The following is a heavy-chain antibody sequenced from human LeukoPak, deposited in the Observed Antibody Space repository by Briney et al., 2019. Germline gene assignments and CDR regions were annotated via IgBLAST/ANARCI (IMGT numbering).Heavy chain of an antibody. CDR2: IYSGGST. CDR1: GFTVSSNY. V-gene: IGHV3-53*01. Sequence: GGSLRPSCAASGFTVSSNYMSWVRQAPGKGLEWVSVIYSGGSTYYADSVKGRFTISRDNSKNTLYLQMNSLRAEDTAVYYCARAFHSAVDYWGQGTLVTVSS. CDR3: ARAFHSAVDY. D-gene: IGHD2/OR15-2a*01. J-gene: IGHJ4*02.